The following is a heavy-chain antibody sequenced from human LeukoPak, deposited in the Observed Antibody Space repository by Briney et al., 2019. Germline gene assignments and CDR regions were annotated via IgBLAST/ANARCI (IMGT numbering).Heavy chain of an antibody. D-gene: IGHD6-19*01. J-gene: IGHJ4*02. CDR3: ARVAVVYYFDY. V-gene: IGHV4-38-2*02. Sequence: SETLSLTCTVSGYSISSGYYWGWIRQPPGKGLEWIGSIYHSRSTYYNPSLKSRVTISVDTSKNQFSLKLSSVTAADTAVYYCARVAVVYYFDYWGQGTLVTVSS. CDR2: IYHSRST. CDR1: GYSISSGYY.